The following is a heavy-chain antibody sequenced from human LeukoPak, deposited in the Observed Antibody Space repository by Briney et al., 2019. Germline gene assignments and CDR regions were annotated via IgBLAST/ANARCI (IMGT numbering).Heavy chain of an antibody. CDR3: AKSPYYYDSSGNDY. V-gene: IGHV3-23*01. D-gene: IGHD3-22*01. CDR2: ISGSGGST. Sequence: PGGSLRLSCAASGFTFSSYAMSWVRQAPGKGLEWVSAISGSGGSTYYADSVKGQFTISRDNSKNTLYLQMNSLRAEDTAVYYCAKSPYYYDSSGNDYWGQGTLVTVSS. CDR1: GFTFSSYA. J-gene: IGHJ4*02.